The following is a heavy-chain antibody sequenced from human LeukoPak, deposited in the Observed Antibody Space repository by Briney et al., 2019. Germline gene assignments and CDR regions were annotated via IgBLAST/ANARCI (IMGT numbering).Heavy chain of an antibody. V-gene: IGHV3-53*01. CDR2: IYSGGST. CDR1: GFTVSSNY. Sequence: GGSLRLSCAASGFTVSSNYMSWVRQAPGKGLEWVSVIYSGGSTYHADSVKGRFTISRDNSKNTLHLQMNSLRAEDTAVYYFAREEGYYYYMDVWGKGTTVTVSS. J-gene: IGHJ6*03. CDR3: AREEGYYYYMDV.